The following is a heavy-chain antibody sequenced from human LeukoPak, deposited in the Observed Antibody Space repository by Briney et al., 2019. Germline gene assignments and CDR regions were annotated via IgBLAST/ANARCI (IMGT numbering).Heavy chain of an antibody. V-gene: IGHV4-59*01. CDR2: IYYSGST. D-gene: IGHD4-11*01. CDR1: GGSISNYY. CDR3: ARLPRMTTVYYFYYFMDV. Sequence: SETLSLTCTVSGGSISNYYWSWIRQPPGKGLEWIGYIYYSGSTNYNPSLKSRVTISVDTSKNQFSLKLTSVHAAGTAVYYFARLPRMTTVYYFYYFMDVWGQGTTVTVSS. J-gene: IGHJ6*03.